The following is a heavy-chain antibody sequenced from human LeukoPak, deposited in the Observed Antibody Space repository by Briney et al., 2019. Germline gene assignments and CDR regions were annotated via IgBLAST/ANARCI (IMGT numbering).Heavy chain of an antibody. CDR3: ASSGLGGSGNYHRTWYNWFDP. CDR1: GYTFTSYY. V-gene: IGHV1-46*01. J-gene: IGHJ5*02. CDR2: INPSGGST. D-gene: IGHD3-10*01. Sequence: EASVKVSCKASGYTFTSYYMHWVRQAPGQGLEWMGIINPSGGSTSYAQKFQGRVTMTRDTSTSTAYMELSSLRSEDTAVYYCASSGLGGSGNYHRTWYNWFDPWGQGTLITVSS.